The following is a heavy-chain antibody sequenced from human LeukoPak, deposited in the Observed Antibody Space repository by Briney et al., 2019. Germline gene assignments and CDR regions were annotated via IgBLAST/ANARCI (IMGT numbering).Heavy chain of an antibody. J-gene: IGHJ4*02. V-gene: IGHV4-34*01. Sequence: SETLSLTCAVYGGSFSGYYWSWIRQPPGKGLEWIGEINHSGSTNYNPSLKSRVTISVDTSKNQFSLKLSSVTAADTAVYYCARGSRYSSGKRKYYFDYRGQGTLVTVSS. CDR3: ARGSRYSSGKRKYYFDY. D-gene: IGHD6-25*01. CDR2: INHSGST. CDR1: GGSFSGYY.